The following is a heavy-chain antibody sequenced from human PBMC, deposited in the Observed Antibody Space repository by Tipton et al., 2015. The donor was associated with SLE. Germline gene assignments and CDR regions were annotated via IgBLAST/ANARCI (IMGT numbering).Heavy chain of an antibody. CDR3: ARVYYYDSSCYSFDY. CDR2: INWNGGST. J-gene: IGHJ4*02. CDR1: GFTFDDYG. Sequence: SLRLSCAASGFTFDDYGMSWVRQAPGKGLEWVSGINWNGGSTGCADSVKGRFTISRDNAKNSLYLQMNSLRAEDTALYYCARVYYYDSSCYSFDYWGQGTLVTVSS. V-gene: IGHV3-20*04. D-gene: IGHD3-22*01.